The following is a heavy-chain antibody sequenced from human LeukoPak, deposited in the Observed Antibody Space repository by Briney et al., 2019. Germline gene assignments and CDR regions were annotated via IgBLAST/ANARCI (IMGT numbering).Heavy chain of an antibody. Sequence: ASVKVSCKASGYTFTNYAMNWVRQAPGQGLEWMGWISAYNGYTNYAQKLQGRVTMTTDTSTTTAYMELRSLRSDDTAVYYCARGYYYDSSGYYQAWGQGTLVTVSS. CDR1: GYTFTNYA. V-gene: IGHV1-18*01. D-gene: IGHD3-22*01. CDR2: ISAYNGYT. CDR3: ARGYYYDSSGYYQA. J-gene: IGHJ5*02.